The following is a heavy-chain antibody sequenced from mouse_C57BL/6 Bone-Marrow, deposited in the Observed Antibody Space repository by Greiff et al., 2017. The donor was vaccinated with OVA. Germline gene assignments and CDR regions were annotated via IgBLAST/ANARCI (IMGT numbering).Heavy chain of an antibody. D-gene: IGHD4-1*01. V-gene: IGHV5-4*03. Sequence: DVKLVESGGGLVKPGGSLKLSCAASGFTFSSYAMSWVRQTPEKRLEWVATISDGGSYTYYPDNVKGRFTISRDNAKNNLYLQMSHLKSEDTAMYYCARFGLGRDYWGQGTTLTVSS. J-gene: IGHJ2*01. CDR2: ISDGGSYT. CDR3: ARFGLGRDY. CDR1: GFTFSSYA.